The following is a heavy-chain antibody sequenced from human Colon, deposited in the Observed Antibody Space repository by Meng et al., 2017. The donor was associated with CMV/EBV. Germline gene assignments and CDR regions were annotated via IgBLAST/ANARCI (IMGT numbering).Heavy chain of an antibody. D-gene: IGHD3-22*01. CDR3: AGDGYFYGMDV. Sequence: GSLRLSCTVSGASISSGGYSWSWIRQHPGKGLEWVALISVTQNYMYYADSMKGRITISRDNAENSVYLQMDSLRAEDTAVYYCAGDGYFYGMDVWGQGITVTVSS. V-gene: IGHV3-21*01. CDR1: GASISSGGYS. J-gene: IGHJ6*02. CDR2: ISVTQNYM.